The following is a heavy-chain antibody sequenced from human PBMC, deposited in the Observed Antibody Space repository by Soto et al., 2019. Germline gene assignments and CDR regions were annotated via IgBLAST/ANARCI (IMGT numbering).Heavy chain of an antibody. CDR2: IRWNSGSI. CDR1: GFTFDDYA. J-gene: IGHJ4*02. D-gene: IGHD1-1*01. V-gene: IGHV3-9*01. Sequence: EVQLVESGGGLVQPGRSLRLSCAASGFTFDDYAMHWVRQAPGKGLEWVSGIRWNSGSIGYAYSVKGRFTISRDNAKNSLYLQMNSLRAEDTALYYCAKEMGRWLQLFDYWGQGTLVTVSS. CDR3: AKEMGRWLQLFDY.